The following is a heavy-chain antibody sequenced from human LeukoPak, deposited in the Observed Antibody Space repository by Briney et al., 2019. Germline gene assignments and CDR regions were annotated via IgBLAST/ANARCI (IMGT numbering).Heavy chain of an antibody. CDR3: ARAASNWAIDY. Sequence: PGGSLTLSCPASGFTFSTYWMHWVRQGPGKGLVWVSRITFDGRSTNYAASVKGRFTISRDNAKNPLYLQMNRLRAEDTAIYYCARAASNWAIDYWGQGNLVTVSS. CDR1: GFTFSTYW. D-gene: IGHD2/OR15-2a*01. V-gene: IGHV3-74*01. J-gene: IGHJ4*02. CDR2: ITFDGRST.